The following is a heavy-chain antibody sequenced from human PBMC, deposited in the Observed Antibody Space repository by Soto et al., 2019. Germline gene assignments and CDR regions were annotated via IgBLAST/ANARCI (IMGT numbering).Heavy chain of an antibody. D-gene: IGHD2-2*01. CDR3: ARSQGSSTSLEIYYYYYYGMDV. V-gene: IGHV1-69*01. CDR1: GGTFGIYA. J-gene: IGHJ6*02. CDR2: IIPIPGTA. Sequence: QVQLVQSGAEVKKPGSSVKVSCKASGGTFGIYAISWVRQAPGQGLEWMGGIIPIPGTANYAQKFQGRVTIAADESTSTAYMELSSLRSADTAVSYCARSQGSSTSLEIYYYYYYGMDVWGQGTTVTVSS.